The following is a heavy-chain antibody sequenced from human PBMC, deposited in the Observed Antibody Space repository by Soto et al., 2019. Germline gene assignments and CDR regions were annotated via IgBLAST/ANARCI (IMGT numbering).Heavy chain of an antibody. CDR1: GFTFSSYA. CDR2: ISGSGGST. J-gene: IGHJ4*02. CDR3: AKDRGLAAAGTRFDY. D-gene: IGHD6-13*01. V-gene: IGHV3-23*01. Sequence: GGSLRLSCAASGFTFSSYAMSWVRQAPGKGLELVSAISGSGGSTYYADSVKGRFTISRDNSKNTLYLQMNSLRAEDTAVYYCAKDRGLAAAGTRFDYWGQGTLVTVSS.